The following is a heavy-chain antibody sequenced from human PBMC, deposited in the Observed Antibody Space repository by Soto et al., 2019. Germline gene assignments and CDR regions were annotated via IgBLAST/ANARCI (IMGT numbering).Heavy chain of an antibody. Sequence: GGSLRLSCAASGFTFSSYAMSWVRQAPGKGLEWVSAISGSGGSTYYADYVKGRFTISRDNSKNTLYLQMNSLRAEDTAVYYCAKDLQVISAYFDYWGQGTLVTVSS. D-gene: IGHD6-25*01. CDR2: ISGSGGST. V-gene: IGHV3-23*01. J-gene: IGHJ4*02. CDR3: AKDLQVISAYFDY. CDR1: GFTFSSYA.